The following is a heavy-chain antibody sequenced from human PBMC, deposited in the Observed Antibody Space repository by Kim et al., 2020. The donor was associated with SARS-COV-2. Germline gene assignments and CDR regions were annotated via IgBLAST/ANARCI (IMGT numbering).Heavy chain of an antibody. CDR3: ARGGGGWFDP. V-gene: IGHV4-61*08. Sequence: SETLSLTCTVSGGSVSSRDSSWNWIRQPPGKGLEWIGYVYYTGNTNHNPSLKNRVTISMDTSKNQFSLKLTSVTAADTAVYYCARGGGGWFDPWGQGTL. D-gene: IGHD2-15*01. J-gene: IGHJ5*02. CDR2: VYYTGNT. CDR1: GGSVSSRDSS.